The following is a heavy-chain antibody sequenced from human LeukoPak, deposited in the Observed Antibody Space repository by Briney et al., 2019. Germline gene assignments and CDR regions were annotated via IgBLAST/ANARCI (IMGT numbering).Heavy chain of an antibody. Sequence: SETLSLTCTVSGGSISSYYWSWIRQPPGKGLEWIGYIYYSGSTNYNPSLKSRVTISVDTSKNQFSLKLSSVTAADTAVYYCARGKRPLYYYTDVWGKGTTVTVSS. CDR3: ARGKRPLYYYTDV. V-gene: IGHV4-59*01. J-gene: IGHJ6*03. CDR1: GGSISSYY. CDR2: IYYSGST.